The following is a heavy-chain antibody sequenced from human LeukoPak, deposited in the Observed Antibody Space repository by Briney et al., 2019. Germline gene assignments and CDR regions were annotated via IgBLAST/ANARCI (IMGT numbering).Heavy chain of an antibody. Sequence: GASVKVSCKASGYIFTNFYMHWVRQAPGQGLEWMGWINPNSGGTNYAQKFQGRVTMTRDTSISTAYMELSRLRSDDTAVYYCARDLRATVVTPVGYWGQGTLVTVSS. CDR3: ARDLRATVVTPVGY. J-gene: IGHJ4*02. CDR1: GYIFTNFY. CDR2: INPNSGGT. D-gene: IGHD4-23*01. V-gene: IGHV1-2*02.